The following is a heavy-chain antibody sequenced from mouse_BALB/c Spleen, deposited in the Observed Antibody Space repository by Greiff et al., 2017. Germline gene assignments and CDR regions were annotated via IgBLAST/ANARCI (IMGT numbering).Heavy chain of an antibody. CDR2: IDPANGNT. D-gene: IGHD2-3*01. CDR1: GFNIQDTY. CDR3: ARGGGGYSWCAY. V-gene: IGHV14-3*02. J-gene: IGHJ3*01. Sequence: VQLQQSGAELVKPGASVKLSCTASGFNIQDTYMHWVKQRPEQGLEWIGRIDPANGNTKYDPKFQGKATLTADTSSNTAYLQLSSLTSEDTDVYVYARGGGGYSWCAYWGQGTLVTVSA.